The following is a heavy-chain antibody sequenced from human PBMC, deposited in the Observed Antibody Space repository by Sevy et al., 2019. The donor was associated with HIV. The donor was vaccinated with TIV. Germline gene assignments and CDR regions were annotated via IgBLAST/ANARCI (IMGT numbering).Heavy chain of an antibody. Sequence: GGSLRLSCAASGFTFSSYAMHWVRQAPGKGLEWVAVISYDATNNYYADSVRGRFAISRDNSKNTLFLQMNSLRAEDTAVYYCARDYRDSSAYFMGSRYVHHWGQGTLVTVSS. D-gene: IGHD3-22*01. CDR3: ARDYRDSSAYFMGSRYVHH. CDR1: GFTFSSYA. V-gene: IGHV3-30*09. J-gene: IGHJ1*01. CDR2: ISYDATNN.